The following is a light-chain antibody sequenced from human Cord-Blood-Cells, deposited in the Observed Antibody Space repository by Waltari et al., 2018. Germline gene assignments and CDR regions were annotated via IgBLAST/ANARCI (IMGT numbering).Light chain of an antibody. Sequence: DIQMTQSPTTLSASVGDRVTITCRASQSISSWLAWYQKKPGKAPKLLIYDTSSLESWVPSRFSCSGSGTEFTLTISSLQPDDFATYYCQQYNSYSWTFGQGTKVEIK. CDR2: DTS. CDR1: QSISSW. V-gene: IGKV1-5*01. CDR3: QQYNSYSWT. J-gene: IGKJ1*01.